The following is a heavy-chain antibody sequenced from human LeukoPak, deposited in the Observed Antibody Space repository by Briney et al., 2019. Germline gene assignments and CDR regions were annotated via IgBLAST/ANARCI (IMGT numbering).Heavy chain of an antibody. V-gene: IGHV3-23*01. D-gene: IGHD6-19*01. CDR3: ANAIHSKAVALPFDY. CDR2: IGASDGGT. CDR1: GFTFSNSA. J-gene: IGHJ4*02. Sequence: GESLRLSCAASGFTFSNSAMNWVRQAPGRGLEWVSVIGASDGGTYYAVSVRGRFTISRDNSKNTLYLQMNSLRAEDTAVYYCANAIHSKAVALPFDYWGQGTLVTVSS.